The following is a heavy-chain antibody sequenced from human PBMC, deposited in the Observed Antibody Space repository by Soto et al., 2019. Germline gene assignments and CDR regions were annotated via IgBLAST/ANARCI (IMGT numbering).Heavy chain of an antibody. CDR1: GYTFTSYD. Sequence: ASVKVSCKASGYTFTSYDINWVRQATGQGLEWMGWMNPNSGNTDYAQKFQGRVTMTRNTSITTAYMELSSLRSDDTAVYYCARGPRYCTNGVCYTTGGGSYYYWGQGTLVTVSS. CDR3: ARGPRYCTNGVCYTTGGGSYYY. V-gene: IGHV1-8*01. D-gene: IGHD2-8*01. CDR2: MNPNSGNT. J-gene: IGHJ4*02.